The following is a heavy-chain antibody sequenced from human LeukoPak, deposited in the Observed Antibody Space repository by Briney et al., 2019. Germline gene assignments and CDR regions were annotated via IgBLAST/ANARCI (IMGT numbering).Heavy chain of an antibody. J-gene: IGHJ4*02. CDR2: IKHDGSEK. V-gene: IGHV3-7*01. CDR1: GFSFNSDW. Sequence: PGGSLRLSCAASGFSFNSDWMDWVRQAPGKGLEWVANIKHDGSEKSCLESVKGRFTISRDNAQNSLYLQMNGLRVEDSAVYYCTRRLDDWGQGTLVTVSS. D-gene: IGHD3-16*01. CDR3: TRRLDD.